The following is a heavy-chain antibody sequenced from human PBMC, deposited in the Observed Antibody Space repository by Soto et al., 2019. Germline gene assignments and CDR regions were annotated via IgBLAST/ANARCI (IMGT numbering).Heavy chain of an antibody. V-gene: IGHV4-34*01. CDR2: INHSGST. CDR1: GGSFSGYY. J-gene: IGHJ4*02. CDR3: ARGVGGYCSGVSCHYFDY. Sequence: QVQLQQWGAGLLKPSETLSLTCSVYGGSFSGYYWSWIRQPPGKGLEWIGEINHSGSTNYNPSLKCGLSRSVDTSKYLFSMKLNSVTDADTALYYCARGVGGYCSGVSCHYFDYWGQGTLVTVSS. D-gene: IGHD2-15*01.